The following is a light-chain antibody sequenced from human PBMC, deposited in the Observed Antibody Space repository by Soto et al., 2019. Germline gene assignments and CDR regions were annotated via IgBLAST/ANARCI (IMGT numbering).Light chain of an antibody. CDR2: DTS. CDR1: RGIGST. J-gene: IGKJ1*01. V-gene: IGKV3-15*01. CDR3: QKYNSGLRT. Sequence: EVVMTQSPATLSVSPGERATLSCRASRGIGSTLAWYQQKPGQTPRLLIYDTSTRATGVPARFIGSASGTEFTLTITSLQSEDFALYYCQKYNSGLRTFGQGTKVEIK.